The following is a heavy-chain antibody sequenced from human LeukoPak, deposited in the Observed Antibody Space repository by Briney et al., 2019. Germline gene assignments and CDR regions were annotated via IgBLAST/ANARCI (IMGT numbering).Heavy chain of an antibody. CDR3: AKDRGVISRMGDAGTAFFGWFDP. CDR1: GFTFSSYA. J-gene: IGHJ5*02. V-gene: IGHV3-23*01. D-gene: IGHD3-10*01. CDR2: ISGSGGST. Sequence: GGSLRLSCAASGFTFSSYAMSWVRQAPGKGLEWVSAISGSGGSTYYADSVKGRFTISRDNSKNTLYLQMNSLRAEDPALYYCAKDRGVISRMGDAGTAFFGWFDPWGQGTLVTVSS.